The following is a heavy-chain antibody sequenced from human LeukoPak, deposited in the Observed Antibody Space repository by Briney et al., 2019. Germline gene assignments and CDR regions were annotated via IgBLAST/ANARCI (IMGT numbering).Heavy chain of an antibody. CDR2: IYYSGST. V-gene: IGHV4-59*01. CDR3: ARERYSSGWVDY. D-gene: IGHD6-19*01. CDR1: GGSISSYY. Sequence: SETLSLTCTVSGGSISSYYWSWIRQPPGKGLEWIGYIYYSGSTNYNPSLKSRVTISVDTSKNQFSLKLSSVTAADTAVYYCARERYSSGWVDYWGQGTLVTASS. J-gene: IGHJ4*02.